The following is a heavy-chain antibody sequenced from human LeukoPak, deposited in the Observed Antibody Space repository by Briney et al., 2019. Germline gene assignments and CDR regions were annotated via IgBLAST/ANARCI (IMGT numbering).Heavy chain of an antibody. J-gene: IGHJ4*02. Sequence: PGGSLRLSCAVSGFTFSSYSMNWVRQAPGKGLEWASSISSSSRYIYYADSVKGRFTISRDNAKNSLYLQMNSLRAEDTAVYYCARAGLDSGSYFTDYWGQGTLVTVSP. CDR3: ARAGLDSGSYFTDY. D-gene: IGHD1-26*01. CDR1: GFTFSSYS. CDR2: ISSSSRYI. V-gene: IGHV3-21*01.